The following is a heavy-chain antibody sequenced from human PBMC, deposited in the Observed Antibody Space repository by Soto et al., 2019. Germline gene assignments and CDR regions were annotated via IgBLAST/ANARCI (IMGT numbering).Heavy chain of an antibody. V-gene: IGHV4-30-2*01. D-gene: IGHD2-2*01. CDR1: GGSISSGGYS. J-gene: IGHJ4*02. Sequence: PSETLSLTCAVSGGSISSGGYSWSWIRQPPGKGLEWIGYIYHSGSTYYNPSLKSRVTISVDTSKNQFSLKLSSVTAADTAVYHCARDRRTSWYGMFDYWGQGTLVTVSS. CDR3: ARDRRTSWYGMFDY. CDR2: IYHSGST.